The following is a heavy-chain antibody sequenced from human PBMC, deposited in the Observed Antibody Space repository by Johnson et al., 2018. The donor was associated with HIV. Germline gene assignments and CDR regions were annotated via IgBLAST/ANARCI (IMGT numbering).Heavy chain of an antibody. CDR2: IKSKTDGGTT. CDR1: GFTFSNAW. V-gene: IGHV3-15*01. D-gene: IGHD2-2*01. CDR3: ARSGYCTTSSCTDDAFDI. Sequence: VQLVESGGGLVQPGGSLRLSCAASGFTFSNAWMSWVRQAPGKGLEWVGRIKSKTDGGTTDYAAPVKGRFTISRDDSKNTLYLQMNSLKTEDTAVYYCARSGYCTTSSCTDDAFDIWGQGTMVTVSS. J-gene: IGHJ3*02.